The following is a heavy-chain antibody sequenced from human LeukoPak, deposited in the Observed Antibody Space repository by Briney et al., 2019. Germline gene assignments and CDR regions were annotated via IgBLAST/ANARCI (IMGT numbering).Heavy chain of an antibody. V-gene: IGHV3-66*04. D-gene: IGHD3-22*01. CDR2: IYSGGST. CDR3: ARPMFSGVVVITDSLDY. CDR1: GFTVSSNY. Sequence: PGGSLRLSCAASGFTVSSNYMSWVRQAPGKGLEWVSLIYSGGSTYYADSVKGRFTISRDNSKNTLYLQLNSLRAEDTAVYYCARPMFSGVVVITDSLDYWGQGTLVTVSS. J-gene: IGHJ4*02.